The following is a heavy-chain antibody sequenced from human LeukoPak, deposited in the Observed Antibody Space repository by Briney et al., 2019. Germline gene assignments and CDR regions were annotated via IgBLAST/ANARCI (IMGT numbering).Heavy chain of an antibody. CDR1: GGSFSGYY. Sequence: SETLSLTCAVYGGSFSGYYWSWIRQPPGKGLEWIGEINHSGSTNYNPSLKSRVTISVDTSKNQFSLKLSSVTAADTAVYYCARLGPHYYYFDMDVWGKGTTVTVSS. CDR3: ARLGPHYYYFDMDV. V-gene: IGHV4-34*01. CDR2: INHSGST. D-gene: IGHD7-27*01. J-gene: IGHJ6*03.